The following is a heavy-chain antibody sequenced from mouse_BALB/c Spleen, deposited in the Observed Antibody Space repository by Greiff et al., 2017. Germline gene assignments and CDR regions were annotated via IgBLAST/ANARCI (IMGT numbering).Heavy chain of an antibody. Sequence: EVKLEESGGGLVQPGASRKLSCAASGFTFSSFGMHWVRQAPEKGLEWVAYISSGSSTIYYADTVKGRFTISGDNPTSTLFLQLTSLRSEDSAMYYCARGYGADKHFDYWGQGTTLTVSS. D-gene: IGHD1-1*02. CDR1: GFTFSSFG. V-gene: IGHV5-17*02. CDR2: ISSGSSTI. CDR3: ARGYGADKHFDY. J-gene: IGHJ2*01.